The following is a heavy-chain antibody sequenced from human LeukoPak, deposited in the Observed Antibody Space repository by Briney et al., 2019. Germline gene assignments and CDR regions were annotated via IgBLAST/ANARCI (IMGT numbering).Heavy chain of an antibody. Sequence: GGSLRLSCAASGFTFSSYWMSWVRQAPGKGLEWVANIKQDGSEKYYVDSVKGRFTTSRDNAKNSLYLQMNSLRAEDTAVYYCARDWFGEFSDAFDIWGQGTMVTVSS. CDR2: IKQDGSEK. J-gene: IGHJ3*02. D-gene: IGHD3-10*01. V-gene: IGHV3-7*01. CDR3: ARDWFGEFSDAFDI. CDR1: GFTFSSYW.